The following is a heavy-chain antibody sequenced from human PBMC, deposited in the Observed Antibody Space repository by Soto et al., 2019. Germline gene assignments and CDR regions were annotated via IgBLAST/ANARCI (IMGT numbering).Heavy chain of an antibody. Sequence: PGGSLRLSCAASGFTFSSYSMNWVRQAPGKGLEWVSSISSSSSYIYYADSVKGRFTISRDNAKNSLYLQMNSLRAEDTAVYYCAADDFWSGYYGPNRYYYGMDGWGQGTTVTVSS. D-gene: IGHD3-3*01. CDR3: AADDFWSGYYGPNRYYYGMDG. CDR1: GFTFSSYS. V-gene: IGHV3-21*01. CDR2: ISSSSSYI. J-gene: IGHJ6*02.